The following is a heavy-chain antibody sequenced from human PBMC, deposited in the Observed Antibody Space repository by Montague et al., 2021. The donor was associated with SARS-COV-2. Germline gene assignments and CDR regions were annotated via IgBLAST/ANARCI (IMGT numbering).Heavy chain of an antibody. D-gene: IGHD6-19*01. CDR1: GFIFSNYA. V-gene: IGHV3-23*01. CDR3: AKDTATIRIAVALMDV. Sequence: SLRLSCAASGFIFSNYAMTWVRQAPGKGLEWVSTMSGSGVRRDYADSVKGRFTISRDSSKNTLYLQMNSLRVEDTAAYYCAKDTATIRIAVALMDVWGQGTPVIVSS. CDR2: MSGSGVRR. J-gene: IGHJ6*02.